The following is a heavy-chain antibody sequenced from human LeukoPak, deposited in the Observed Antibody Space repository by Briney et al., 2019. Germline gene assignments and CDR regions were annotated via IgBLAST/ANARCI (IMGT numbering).Heavy chain of an antibody. CDR1: GFTFSNAW. CDR2: IKSKTDGGTT. Sequence: GGSLRLPCAASGFTFSNAWMSWVRQAPGKGLEWVGRIKSKTDGGTTDYAAPVKGRFTISRDDSKNTLFLQMNSLKTEDTAVYYCTTDGLVTTNGMDVWGQGTTVTVSS. CDR3: TTDGLVTTNGMDV. V-gene: IGHV3-15*01. J-gene: IGHJ6*02. D-gene: IGHD4-17*01.